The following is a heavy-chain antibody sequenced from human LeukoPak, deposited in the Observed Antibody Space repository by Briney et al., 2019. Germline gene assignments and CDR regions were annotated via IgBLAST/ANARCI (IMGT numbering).Heavy chain of an antibody. CDR3: AKRVRYASAFDI. V-gene: IGHV3-9*01. CDR2: ISWNSGSI. D-gene: IGHD1-1*01. J-gene: IGHJ3*02. CDR1: GFTFDDYA. Sequence: PGGSLRLSCAASGFTFDDYAMHWARQAPGKGLEWVSGISWNSGSIGYADSVKGRFTISRDNAKSSLYLQMNSLRAEDTALYYCAKRVRYASAFDIWGQGTMVTVSS.